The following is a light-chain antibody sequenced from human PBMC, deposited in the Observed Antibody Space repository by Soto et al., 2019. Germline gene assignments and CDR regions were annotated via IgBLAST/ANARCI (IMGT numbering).Light chain of an antibody. CDR3: SSYTSSTTYA. Sequence: QSALTQPASVSGSPGQSITISCTGTSSDFGGYNYVSWYQHHPGKAPKLMIYDANNRPSGVSTRFSGSKSGNTASLTISGLQAEDEADYYCSSYTSSTTYAFGTGTKVTVL. J-gene: IGLJ1*01. CDR1: SSDFGGYNY. V-gene: IGLV2-14*03. CDR2: DAN.